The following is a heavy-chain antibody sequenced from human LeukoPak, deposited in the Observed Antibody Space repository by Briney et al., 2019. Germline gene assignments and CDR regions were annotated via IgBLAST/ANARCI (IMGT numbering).Heavy chain of an antibody. D-gene: IGHD3-10*01. CDR2: IYYSGST. J-gene: IGHJ4*02. CDR1: GGSISSYY. V-gene: IGHV4-59*12. CDR3: AIGEDVDY. Sequence: SETLSLTCTVSGGSISSYYWSWIRQPPGKGLEWIGDIYYSGSTNYNPSLKSRVTISVDTSKNQFSLRLSSVTAADTAVYYCAIGEDVDYWGQGTLVTVSS.